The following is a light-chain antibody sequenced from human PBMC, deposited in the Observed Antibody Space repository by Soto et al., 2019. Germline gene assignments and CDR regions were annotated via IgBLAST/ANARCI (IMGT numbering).Light chain of an antibody. V-gene: IGKV1-5*03. CDR2: KAS. Sequence: DIQMTQSPSTLSASVGDRVTITCRASQRISTWLAWYQQKPGKTPKLLIYKASSLDSGVPSRFSGSGSGTEFTLTISSLQPDDFATYYCQQYSSYSTFGQGTKLEIK. CDR3: QQYSSYST. J-gene: IGKJ2*01. CDR1: QRISTW.